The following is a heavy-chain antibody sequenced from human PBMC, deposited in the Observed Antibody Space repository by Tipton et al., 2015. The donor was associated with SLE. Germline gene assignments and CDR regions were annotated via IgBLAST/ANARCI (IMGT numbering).Heavy chain of an antibody. J-gene: IGHJ4*02. V-gene: IGHV3-7*01. CDR2: IKQDGSEK. CDR1: GFTFSSYW. CDR3: AREAYSGSYFDY. D-gene: IGHD1-26*01. Sequence: SLRLSCAASGFTFSSYWMSWVRQAPGKGLGWVANIKQDGSEKYYVDSVKGRFTISRDNAKNSLYLQMNSLRAEDTAVYYCAREAYSGSYFDYWGQGTLVTVSS.